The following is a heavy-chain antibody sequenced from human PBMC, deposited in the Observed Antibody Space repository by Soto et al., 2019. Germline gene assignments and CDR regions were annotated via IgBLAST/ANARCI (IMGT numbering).Heavy chain of an antibody. CDR2: INGGSTT. D-gene: IGHD2-21*01. V-gene: IGHV3-23*01. Sequence: EVQLLESGGGLVQPGGSLRLSCAASGFTFSSYAMSWVRQPPGKGLEWVTAINGGSTTYYADSVKGRFTISRDNSKNTLYLQMNSLRAEDTAVYYCAKDKDWGGVYGMDVWGQGTTVTVSS. CDR1: GFTFSSYA. CDR3: AKDKDWGGVYGMDV. J-gene: IGHJ6*02.